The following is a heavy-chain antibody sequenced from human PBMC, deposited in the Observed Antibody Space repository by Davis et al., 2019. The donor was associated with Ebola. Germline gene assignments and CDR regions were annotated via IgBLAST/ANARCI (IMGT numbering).Heavy chain of an antibody. Sequence: AASVKVSCKASGYTFTDYYMHWVRQAPGQGLEWMGWINPNSGGTNYAQKFQGRVTMTRDTSISTVYMELSRLRSDDTAVYYCARDSVPCSGGSCNGGFDPWGQGTLVTVS. CDR3: ARDSVPCSGGSCNGGFDP. J-gene: IGHJ5*02. V-gene: IGHV1-2*02. D-gene: IGHD2-15*01. CDR1: GYTFTDYY. CDR2: INPNSGGT.